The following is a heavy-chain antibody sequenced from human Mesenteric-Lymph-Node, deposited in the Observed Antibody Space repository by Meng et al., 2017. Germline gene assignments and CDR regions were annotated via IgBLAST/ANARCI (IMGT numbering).Heavy chain of an antibody. CDR1: GGTFSSYA. J-gene: IGHJ1*01. Sequence: QVQLVQAGGEVKKPGASVKVSCKASGGTFSSYAISWVRQASGQGLEWMGGIIPIFGTANYAQKFQGRVTITADESTSTAYMELSSLRSEDTAVYYCASLNYDILTGYYHQYFQHWGQGTLVTVSS. CDR2: IIPIFGTA. V-gene: IGHV1-69*12. D-gene: IGHD3-9*01. CDR3: ASLNYDILTGYYHQYFQH.